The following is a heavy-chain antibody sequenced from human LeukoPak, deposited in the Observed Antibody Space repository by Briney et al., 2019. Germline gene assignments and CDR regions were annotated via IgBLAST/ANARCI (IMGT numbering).Heavy chain of an antibody. CDR1: GYTFTGYY. CDR3: ARVLNSSYYDFWSGYHNQNWFDP. CDR2: INPDSGGT. D-gene: IGHD3-3*01. J-gene: IGHJ5*02. Sequence: ASVTVSCKTSGYTFTGYYMHWVRQAPGQGLEWMGWINPDSGGTNYAQKFQGRVTMTRDTSISTAYMELSRLRSDDTAVYYCARVLNSSYYDFWSGYHNQNWFDPWGQGTLVTVSS. V-gene: IGHV1-2*02.